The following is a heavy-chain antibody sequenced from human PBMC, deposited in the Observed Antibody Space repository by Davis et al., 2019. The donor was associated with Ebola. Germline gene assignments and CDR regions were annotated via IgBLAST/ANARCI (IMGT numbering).Heavy chain of an antibody. CDR3: TRGWQLVRT. V-gene: IGHV3-49*04. J-gene: IGHJ5*02. CDR2: IRSKAYGGTT. Sequence: GESLKISCTASGFTFGDYAMSWVRQAPGKGLEWVGFIRSKAYGGTTEYAASVKGRFTISRDDSKSIAYLQMNSLKTEDTAVYYCTRGWQLVRTWGQGTLVTVSS. D-gene: IGHD6-6*01. CDR1: GFTFGDYA.